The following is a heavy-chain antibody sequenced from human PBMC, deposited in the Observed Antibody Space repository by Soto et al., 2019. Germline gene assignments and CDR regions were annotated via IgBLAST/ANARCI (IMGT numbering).Heavy chain of an antibody. CDR3: AKDPGRGYSYGYDYYYYGMDV. D-gene: IGHD5-18*01. CDR2: ISGSGGST. J-gene: IGHJ6*02. CDR1: GFTFSNYA. Sequence: EVQLLESGGGLVQPGGSLRLSCAASGFTFSNYAMSWVRQAPGKGLEWVSAISGSGGSTYYADSVKGRFTISRDNSKNTLYLHMNSLRAEDTAVYYCAKDPGRGYSYGYDYYYYGMDVWGQGTTVTVSS. V-gene: IGHV3-23*01.